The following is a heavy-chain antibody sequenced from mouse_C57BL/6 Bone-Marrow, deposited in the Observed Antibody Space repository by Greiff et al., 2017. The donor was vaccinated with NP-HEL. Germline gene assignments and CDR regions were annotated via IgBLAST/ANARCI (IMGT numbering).Heavy chain of an antibody. J-gene: IGHJ2*01. D-gene: IGHD5-1*01. V-gene: IGHV1-5*01. Sequence: EVMLVESGTVLARPGASVKMSCKTSGYTFTSYWLHWVKQRPGQGLEWIGAIYPGNSATSYNPTFKGKVKLTAVTSASTAYMELSSLTNEDSAVYYCTRVKSTAPLDDWGQGTTLTVSS. CDR1: GYTFTSYW. CDR2: IYPGNSAT. CDR3: TRVKSTAPLDD.